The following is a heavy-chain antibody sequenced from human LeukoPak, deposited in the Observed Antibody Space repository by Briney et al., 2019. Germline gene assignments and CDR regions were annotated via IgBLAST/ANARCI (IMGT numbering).Heavy chain of an antibody. V-gene: IGHV3-30*01. D-gene: IGHD6-6*01. CDR3: ARDPRYSSSYFDY. J-gene: IGHJ4*02. CDR2: ISYDGSNK. CDR1: GFTFSSYA. Sequence: GGSLRLSCAASGFTFSSYAMHWVRQAPGKGLEWVAVISYDGSNKYYADSVKGRFTISRDNSKNTLYLQMNSLRAEDTAVYYCARDPRYSSSYFDYWGQETLVTVSS.